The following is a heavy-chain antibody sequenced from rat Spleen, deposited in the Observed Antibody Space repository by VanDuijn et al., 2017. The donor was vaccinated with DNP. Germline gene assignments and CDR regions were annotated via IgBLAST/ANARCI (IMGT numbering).Heavy chain of an antibody. J-gene: IGHJ2*01. CDR1: GFTFSDYD. V-gene: IGHV5S23*01. CDR2: LNSDGHIT. CDR3: TRRWYGSFGY. Sequence: EVQLVESGGGLVQPGRSLKLSCAASGFTFSDYDMAWVRQAPTKGLEWVASLNSDGHITYYRGSVKGRFTISRDNTKNTLYLQMDSLRSEDTATYYCTRRWYGSFGYWGQGLMVTISS. D-gene: IGHD1-8*01.